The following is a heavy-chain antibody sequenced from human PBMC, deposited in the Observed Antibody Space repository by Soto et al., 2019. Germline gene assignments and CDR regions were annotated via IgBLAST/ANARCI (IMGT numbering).Heavy chain of an antibody. V-gene: IGHV3-23*01. Sequence: EVQLLESGGGLVQPGGSLRLSCAASGFTFRSYALSWVRQAPGKGLAWVSAINDSGGSTYYADSVKGRFTISRDNSKNTLYLQMNSLRAEDTAVYYCANSAPLCDYICGSYRFFDYWGQGPLVTVSS. J-gene: IGHJ4*02. CDR1: GFTFRSYA. D-gene: IGHD3-16*02. CDR3: ANSAPLCDYICGSYRFFDY. CDR2: INDSGGST.